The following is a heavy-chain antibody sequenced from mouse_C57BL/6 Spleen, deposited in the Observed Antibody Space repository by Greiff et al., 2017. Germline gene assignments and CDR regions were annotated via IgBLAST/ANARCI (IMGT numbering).Heavy chain of an antibody. CDR1: GYTFTSYW. V-gene: IGHV1-50*01. J-gene: IGHJ1*03. Sequence: QVQLQQPGAELVKPGASVKLSCKASGYTFTSYWMQWVKQRPGQGLEWIGEIDPSDSYTNYNQKFKCKATLTVDTSSSTAYMQLSSLTSEDSAVYYCARNYYGSSYRYFDVWGTGTTVTVSS. CDR2: IDPSDSYT. CDR3: ARNYYGSSYRYFDV. D-gene: IGHD1-1*01.